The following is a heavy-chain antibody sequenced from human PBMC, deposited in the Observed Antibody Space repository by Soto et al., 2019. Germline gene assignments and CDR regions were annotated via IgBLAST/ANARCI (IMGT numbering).Heavy chain of an antibody. CDR3: ARRTVTSVFYYYGMDV. D-gene: IGHD4-17*01. V-gene: IGHV3-74*01. CDR2: INSDGSST. J-gene: IGHJ6*02. CDR1: GFTFSSYW. Sequence: GSLRLSCAASGFTFSSYWMHWVRQAPGKGLVWVSRINSDGSSTSYADSVKGRFTISRDNAKNTLYLQMNSLRAEDTAVYYCARRTVTSVFYYYGMDVWGQGTTVTVSS.